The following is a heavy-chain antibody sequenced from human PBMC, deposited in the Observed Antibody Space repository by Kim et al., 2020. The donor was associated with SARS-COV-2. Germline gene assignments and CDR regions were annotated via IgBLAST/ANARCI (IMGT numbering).Heavy chain of an antibody. V-gene: IGHV3-23*01. Sequence: ADSVKGRLTISRDSSKNTLYLQMSSLRAEDTAVYYCARANQILVVVYIDYWGQGTLVTVSP. D-gene: IGHD3-22*01. CDR3: ARANQILVVVYIDY. J-gene: IGHJ4*02.